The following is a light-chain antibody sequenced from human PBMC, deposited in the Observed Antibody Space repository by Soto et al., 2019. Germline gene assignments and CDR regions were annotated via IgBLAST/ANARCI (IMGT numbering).Light chain of an antibody. Sequence: DIQMTQSPSSLSASVVDRVTITCRASQSISRYLNWYQQKPGKAPNLLIYVASSLQSEVPSRFSGSGSGTDFTLTISSLQPDDFATYYCQQYNSYWTFGQGTKVDIK. J-gene: IGKJ1*01. CDR3: QQYNSYWT. CDR1: QSISRY. V-gene: IGKV1-39*01. CDR2: VAS.